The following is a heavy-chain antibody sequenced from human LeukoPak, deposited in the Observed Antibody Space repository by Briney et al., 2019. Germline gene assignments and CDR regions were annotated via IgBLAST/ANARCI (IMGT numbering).Heavy chain of an antibody. CDR3: ARVGYYSSGPFSYFDY. V-gene: IGHV3-30-3*01. CDR1: GFTFSSYA. Sequence: GGSLRLSCSASGFTFSSYAMHWVRQAPGKGLEWVAVISYDGSNEYYADSVKGRFTISRDSSENTLYLQMNSLRVEDTAVYYCARVGYYSSGPFSYFDYWGQGTLVTVSS. J-gene: IGHJ4*02. CDR2: ISYDGSNE. D-gene: IGHD3-10*01.